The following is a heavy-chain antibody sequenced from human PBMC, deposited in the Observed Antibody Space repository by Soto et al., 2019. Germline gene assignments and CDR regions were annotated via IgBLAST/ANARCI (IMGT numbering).Heavy chain of an antibody. Sequence: GASVKVSCKASGYTFTSYGISWVRQAPGQGLEWMGWISAYNGNTNYAQKLQGRVTMTTDTSTSTAYMELRSLRSDDTAVYYCARGVVVAAAYNWFEPWGQGTLVTVSS. CDR2: ISAYNGNT. V-gene: IGHV1-18*01. CDR3: ARGVVVAAAYNWFEP. J-gene: IGHJ5*02. CDR1: GYTFTSYG. D-gene: IGHD2-15*01.